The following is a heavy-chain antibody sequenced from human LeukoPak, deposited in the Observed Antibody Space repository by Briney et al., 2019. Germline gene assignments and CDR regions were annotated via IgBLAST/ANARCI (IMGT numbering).Heavy chain of an antibody. D-gene: IGHD6-19*01. CDR2: IYYSGST. V-gene: IGHV4-59*08. J-gene: IGHJ6*02. CDR1: GGSISSYY. CDR3: ARHGYSSGWYDFSGMDV. Sequence: SETLSLTCTVSGGSISSYYWSWIRQPPGKGLEWIGYIYYSGSTSYNPSLKSRVTISVDTSKNQFSLKLSSVTAADTAVYYCARHGYSSGWYDFSGMDVWGQGTTVTVSS.